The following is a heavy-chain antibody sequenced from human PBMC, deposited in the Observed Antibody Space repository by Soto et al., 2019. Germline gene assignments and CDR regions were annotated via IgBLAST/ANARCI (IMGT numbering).Heavy chain of an antibody. V-gene: IGHV3-21*06. D-gene: IGHD2-21*02. J-gene: IGHJ4*02. Sequence: DVQLAESGGGLVKPGESLRLSCEASGFTFSSYNMDWVRQGPGKELEWVSFFSYSGTDIKYADSVQGRCTISRDNAKNSVDLEMNSLRVEDTAVYYCAGPDCSGDGCHRIEYWGQGTPVTVSS. CDR2: FSYSGTDI. CDR1: GFTFSSYN. CDR3: AGPDCSGDGCHRIEY.